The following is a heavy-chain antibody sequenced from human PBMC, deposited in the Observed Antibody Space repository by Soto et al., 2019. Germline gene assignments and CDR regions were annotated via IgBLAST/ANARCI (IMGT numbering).Heavy chain of an antibody. V-gene: IGHV1-8*01. Sequence: ASVKVSCKASGYTFTSYDINWVRQATGQGLEWMGWMNPNSGNTGYAQKFQGRVTMTRNTSISTAYMELSSLRSEDAAVYYCARGRGRITIFGVVISPRDDYYGMDVWGQGTKVTVSS. CDR3: ARGRGRITIFGVVISPRDDYYGMDV. J-gene: IGHJ6*02. CDR1: GYTFTSYD. D-gene: IGHD3-3*01. CDR2: MNPNSGNT.